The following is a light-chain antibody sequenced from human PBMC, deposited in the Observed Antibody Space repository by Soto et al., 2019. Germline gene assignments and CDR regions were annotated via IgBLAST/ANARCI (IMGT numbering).Light chain of an antibody. V-gene: IGKV1-5*03. CDR1: QSISTW. Sequence: DIQMSQSPSTLSASVGDRVTITCRASQSISTWLAWYQQKPGKAPNLLIYKASNLESGVPSRFSGSGSGTEFALTISSLQPDDFATYYCQQYYSYSTFGQGTKVDIK. CDR2: KAS. CDR3: QQYYSYST. J-gene: IGKJ1*01.